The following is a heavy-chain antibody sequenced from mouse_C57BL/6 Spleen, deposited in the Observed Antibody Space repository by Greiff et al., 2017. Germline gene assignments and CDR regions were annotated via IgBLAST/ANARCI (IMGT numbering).Heavy chain of an antibody. V-gene: IGHV1-82*01. Sequence: QVQLQQSVPELVKPGASVKISCKASGYAFSSSWMNWVKQRPGKGLEWIGRIYPGDGDTNYNGKFKGKATLTADKSSSTAYMQLSSLTSEDSAVYFCARKGVYYGNSYAMDYWGQGTSVTVSS. CDR3: ARKGVYYGNSYAMDY. D-gene: IGHD2-1*01. CDR2: IYPGDGDT. CDR1: GYAFSSSW. J-gene: IGHJ4*01.